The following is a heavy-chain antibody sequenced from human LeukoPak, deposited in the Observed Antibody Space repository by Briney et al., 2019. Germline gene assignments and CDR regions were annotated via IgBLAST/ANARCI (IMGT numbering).Heavy chain of an antibody. D-gene: IGHD3-9*01. CDR1: GYTFTNFG. Sequence: ASVKVSCKASGYTFTNFGLSWVRQAPGQGLEWMGWISPNNDNTNYARKFQGRVTMTTDTSTNTAYTELRSLRSDDTAVYYCARDRRSHYDILAGSLDSWGQGILVTVSS. J-gene: IGHJ4*02. CDR3: ARDRRSHYDILAGSLDS. V-gene: IGHV1-18*04. CDR2: ISPNNDNT.